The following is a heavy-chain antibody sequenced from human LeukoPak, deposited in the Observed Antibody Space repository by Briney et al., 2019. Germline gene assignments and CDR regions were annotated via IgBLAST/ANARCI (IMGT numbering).Heavy chain of an antibody. CDR2: INHSGST. J-gene: IGHJ4*02. CDR1: GGSISSYY. CDR3: ARLHYCGGDCYYFDS. Sequence: SETLSLTCTVSGGSISSYYWSWIRQPPGKGLEWIGEINHSGSTNYNPSLKSRVTISADTSKNHFSLKLISVTTADTAVYYCARLHYCGGDCYYFDSWGQGTLVTVSS. V-gene: IGHV4-34*01. D-gene: IGHD2-21*02.